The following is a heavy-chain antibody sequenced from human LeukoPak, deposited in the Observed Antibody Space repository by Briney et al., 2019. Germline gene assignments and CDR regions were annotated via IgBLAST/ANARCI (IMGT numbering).Heavy chain of an antibody. CDR1: GFTFGNSW. J-gene: IGHJ4*02. CDR2: IKQDGSET. CDR3: ATYRHLPY. D-gene: IGHD2-2*02. Sequence: GGSLRLSCAASGFTFGNSWMTWVRQAPGKGLEWVASIKQDGSETYYVDSVKGRFTISRDNAKNSLYLQMSSLRAEDSAMYCCATYRHLPYWGQGILVTVSS. V-gene: IGHV3-7*01.